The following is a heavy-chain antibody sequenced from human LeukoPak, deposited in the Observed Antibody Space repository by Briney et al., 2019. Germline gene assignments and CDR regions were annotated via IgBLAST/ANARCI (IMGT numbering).Heavy chain of an antibody. CDR2: ISSSSSYI. V-gene: IGHV3-21*04. D-gene: IGHD3-22*01. CDR3: ARDVYDSSGSTLDY. J-gene: IGHJ4*02. CDR1: GFTFSSYS. Sequence: MTGGSLRLSCAASGFTFSSYSMNWVRQAPGKGLEWVSSISSSSSYIYYADSVKGRFTISRDNAKNSLYLQMNSLKTEDTAVYYCARDVYDSSGSTLDYWGQGTLVTVSS.